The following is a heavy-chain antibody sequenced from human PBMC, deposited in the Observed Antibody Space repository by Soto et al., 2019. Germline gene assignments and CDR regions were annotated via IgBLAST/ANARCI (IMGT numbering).Heavy chain of an antibody. CDR2: INHSGST. CDR3: ARRQPSPGAFDY. Sequence: QVQLQQWGAGLLKPSETLSLTCAVYGGSFSGSYWSRIRQPPEKGLEWIGEINHSGSTNYNPSLKSRVTISVDTAKNQYSLKLTSGTAADTAVYYCARRQPSPGAFDYWGQGTRVTVSS. D-gene: IGHD3-10*01. V-gene: IGHV4-34*01. J-gene: IGHJ4*02. CDR1: GGSFSGSY.